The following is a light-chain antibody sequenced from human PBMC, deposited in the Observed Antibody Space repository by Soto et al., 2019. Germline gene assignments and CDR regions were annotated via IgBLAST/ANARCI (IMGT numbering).Light chain of an antibody. CDR1: QDINNY. J-gene: IGKJ3*01. CDR3: QEYDKLFS. V-gene: IGKV1-33*01. Sequence: DIQMTQSPSSLSASVGDRVTITCQASQDINNYLNWYQQKPGKAPKLLIYDASNLEAGVPSRFSGSGSGTHFTLTISSLQHEDIATYYCQEYDKLFSFGPGTKVDFK. CDR2: DAS.